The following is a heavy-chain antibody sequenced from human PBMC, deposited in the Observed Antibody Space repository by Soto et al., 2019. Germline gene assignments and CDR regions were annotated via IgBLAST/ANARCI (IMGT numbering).Heavy chain of an antibody. V-gene: IGHV1-24*01. D-gene: IGHD3-22*01. J-gene: IGHJ6*02. Sequence: ASVKVSCKVSGYTLTELSMHWVRQAPGKGLEWMGGFDPEDGETIYAQKFQGRVTMTEDTSTDTAYMELSSLRSEDTAVYYCATAASPITMIVEVVPDYYYGMDVWGQGTTVTVSS. CDR2: FDPEDGET. CDR1: GYTLTELS. CDR3: ATAASPITMIVEVVPDYYYGMDV.